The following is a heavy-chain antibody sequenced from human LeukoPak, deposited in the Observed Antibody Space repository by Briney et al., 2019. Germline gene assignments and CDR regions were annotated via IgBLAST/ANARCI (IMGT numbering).Heavy chain of an antibody. V-gene: IGHV3-23*01. CDR2: ISGSGGST. CDR1: GFTFSSYA. CDR3: ARDVRKQGLWS. D-gene: IGHD3-10*01. Sequence: GGSLRLSCAASGFTFSSYAMSWVRQAPGKGLEWVSAISGSGGSTYYADSVKGRFTISRDTSKNTLYLQMSSLRAEDTAVYYCARDVRKQGLWSWGQGTLVTVSS. J-gene: IGHJ4*02.